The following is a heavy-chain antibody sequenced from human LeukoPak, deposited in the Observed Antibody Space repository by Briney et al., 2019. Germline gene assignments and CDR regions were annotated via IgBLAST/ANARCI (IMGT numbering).Heavy chain of an antibody. CDR3: ARDRSSGWYLTPGFDP. D-gene: IGHD6-19*01. Sequence: QPGGSLRLSCAASGFTFSNYWMSWVRQAPGKGLEWVASIKQDGSEKYYVDSVKGRFTISRDNAKNSLYPQINSLRAEDTAVYYCARDRSSGWYLTPGFDPWGQGTLVTVSS. V-gene: IGHV3-7*04. CDR2: IKQDGSEK. J-gene: IGHJ5*02. CDR1: GFTFSNYW.